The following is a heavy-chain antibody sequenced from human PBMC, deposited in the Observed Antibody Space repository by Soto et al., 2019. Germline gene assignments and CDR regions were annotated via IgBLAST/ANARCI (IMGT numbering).Heavy chain of an antibody. CDR1: GFTFSSYG. CDR2: ISYDGSNK. D-gene: IGHD1-26*01. Sequence: QVQLVESGGGVVQPGRSLRLSCAASGFTFSSYGMHWVRQAPGKGLEWVAVISYDGSNKYYADSVKGRFTISRDNSKNTLYLQMNSLRAEDTAVYYCAKAQIVGATYGFDYWGQGTLVTVSS. V-gene: IGHV3-30*18. CDR3: AKAQIVGATYGFDY. J-gene: IGHJ4*02.